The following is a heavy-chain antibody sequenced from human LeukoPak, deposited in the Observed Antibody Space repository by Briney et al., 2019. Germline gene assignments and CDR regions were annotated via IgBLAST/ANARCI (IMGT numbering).Heavy chain of an antibody. Sequence: GGSLRLSCVASGFTFSRYSMHWVRQAPGKGLEWVAVISYDGSYKNYADSVKGRFTISRDDSKNTLYLQMNSLRAEDAAVFYSARDPSNYYDSSGYYDWGQGTLVSVSS. D-gene: IGHD3-22*01. J-gene: IGHJ4*02. CDR1: GFTFSRYS. V-gene: IGHV3-30-3*01. CDR3: ARDPSNYYDSSGYYD. CDR2: ISYDGSYK.